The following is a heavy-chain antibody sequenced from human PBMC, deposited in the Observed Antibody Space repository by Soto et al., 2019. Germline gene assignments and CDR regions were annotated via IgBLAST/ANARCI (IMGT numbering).Heavy chain of an antibody. V-gene: IGHV4-59*08. CDR3: ARLNYYDSSGSFSYYFDY. D-gene: IGHD3-22*01. J-gene: IGHJ4*02. Sequence: SETLSLTCTVSGGSISSYYWSWIRQPPGKGLEWIGYIYYSGSTNYNPSLKSRVTISVDTSKNQFSLKLSSVTAADTAVYYCARLNYYDSSGSFSYYFDYWGQGTLVTVSS. CDR1: GGSISSYY. CDR2: IYYSGST.